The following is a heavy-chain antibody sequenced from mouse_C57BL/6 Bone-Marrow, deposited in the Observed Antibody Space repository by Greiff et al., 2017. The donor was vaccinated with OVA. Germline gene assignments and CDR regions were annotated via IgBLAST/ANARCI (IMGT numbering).Heavy chain of an antibody. CDR1: GYTFTSYG. D-gene: IGHD1-1*01. V-gene: IGHV1-81*01. CDR3: ARDYYGSSYDWYFDV. J-gene: IGHJ1*03. Sequence: QVQLQQPGTELVKPGASVKLSCKASGYTFTSYGISWVKQRTGQGLEWIGEIYPRSGNTYYNEKFKGKATLTADKSSSTAYMELRSLTSEDSAVYFCARDYYGSSYDWYFDVWGTGTTVTVSS. CDR2: IYPRSGNT.